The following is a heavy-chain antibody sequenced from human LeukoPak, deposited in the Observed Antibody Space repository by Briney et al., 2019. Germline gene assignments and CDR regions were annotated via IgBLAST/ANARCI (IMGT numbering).Heavy chain of an antibody. CDR3: ARVRHTYYYGSGKDAFDI. J-gene: IGHJ3*02. CDR1: GYTFTSYY. D-gene: IGHD3-10*01. V-gene: IGHV1-46*01. Sequence: ASVKVSCKASGYTFTSYYMHWVRQAPGQGLEWMGIINPSGGSTSYAQKFQGRVTMTRDTSTSTVYMELSSLRSEDTAVYYCARVRHTYYYGSGKDAFDIWGQGTMVTVSS. CDR2: INPSGGST.